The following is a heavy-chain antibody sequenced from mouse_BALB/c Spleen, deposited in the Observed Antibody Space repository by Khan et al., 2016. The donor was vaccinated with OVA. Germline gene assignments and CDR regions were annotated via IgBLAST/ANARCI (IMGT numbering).Heavy chain of an antibody. CDR2: ISSGGDNT. Sequence: EVQLVGSGGGLVKPGGSLKLSCAASGFTFSSFTMSWVRQTPEKRLEWVASISSGGDNTYYPDSVKGRFTISRDNANNNLYLQMSGLRSEDTALYYCARSNYGPFAYWGQGTLVTVSA. D-gene: IGHD1-1*02. J-gene: IGHJ3*01. CDR3: ARSNYGPFAY. V-gene: IGHV5-9*03. CDR1: GFTFSSFT.